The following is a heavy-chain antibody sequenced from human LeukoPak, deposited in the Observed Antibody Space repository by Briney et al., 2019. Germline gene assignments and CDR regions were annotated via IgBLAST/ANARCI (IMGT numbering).Heavy chain of an antibody. J-gene: IGHJ4*02. CDR2: ISGSGSII. CDR3: ARGWYNSGYYCDY. CDR1: GFSFSSYE. Sequence: PGGSLRLSCAASGFSFSSYEMNWVRQAPGKGLEWVSYISGSGSIIYYADSVKGRFTISRDNAKNSLYLQMNSLRAEDTAVYYCARGWYNSGYYCDYWGQGTLVTVSS. D-gene: IGHD6-19*01. V-gene: IGHV3-48*03.